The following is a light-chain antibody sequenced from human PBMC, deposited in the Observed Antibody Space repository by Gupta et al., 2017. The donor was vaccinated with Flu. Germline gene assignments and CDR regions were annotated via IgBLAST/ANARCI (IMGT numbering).Light chain of an antibody. V-gene: IGKV3-20*01. CDR2: GAS. Sequence: ESATLSCSASQSVSSSYLAWYQQKPGQAPRLLIYGASSRATGIPDRFSGSGSGTDFTLTISRLEPEDFAVYYCQQYGSSPRTFGQGTKVEIK. J-gene: IGKJ1*01. CDR3: QQYGSSPRT. CDR1: QSVSSSY.